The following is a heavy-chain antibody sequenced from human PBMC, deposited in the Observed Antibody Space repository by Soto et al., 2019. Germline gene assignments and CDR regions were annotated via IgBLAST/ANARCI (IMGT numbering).Heavy chain of an antibody. CDR2: IYHTEST. CDR3: ARYVFGPFDY. D-gene: IGHD3-10*01. Sequence: SETLSLTCAVSGDSISSSFWWSWVRQPPGKGLEWIGEIYHTESTVYNPSLKSRVTISVDKSKNQFSLNLDSVTAADTAVYYCARYVFGPFDYWGREILVTVSS. V-gene: IGHV4-4*02. J-gene: IGHJ4*02. CDR1: GDSISSSFW.